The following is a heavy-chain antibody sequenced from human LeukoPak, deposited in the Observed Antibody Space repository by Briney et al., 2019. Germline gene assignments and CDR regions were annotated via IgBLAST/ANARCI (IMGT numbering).Heavy chain of an antibody. Sequence: GASVKVSCKVSGYTLTELSMHWVRQAPGKGLEWMGGFDPEDGETIYAQKFQGRVTMTEDTSTDTAYMELSNLRSEDTAVYYCATDSPGSGTYSFDYWGQGTLVTVSS. CDR3: ATDSPGSGTYSFDY. V-gene: IGHV1-24*01. J-gene: IGHJ4*02. D-gene: IGHD1-26*01. CDR1: GYTLTELS. CDR2: FDPEDGET.